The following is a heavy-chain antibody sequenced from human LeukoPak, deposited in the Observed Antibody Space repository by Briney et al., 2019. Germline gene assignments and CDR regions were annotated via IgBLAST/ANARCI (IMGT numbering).Heavy chain of an antibody. J-gene: IGHJ5*02. V-gene: IGHV4-39*07. CDR2: IYYIGST. CDR3: ARGPPGGWFDP. Sequence: SETLSLTCTVSGGSISSSSYYWGWIRQPPGKGLEWIGSIYYIGSTYSNPSLKSRVTLSVDTSKNQFSLKLTSVTAADTAVYYCARGPPGGWFDPWGQGTLVTVSS. CDR1: GGSISSSSYY. D-gene: IGHD3-10*01.